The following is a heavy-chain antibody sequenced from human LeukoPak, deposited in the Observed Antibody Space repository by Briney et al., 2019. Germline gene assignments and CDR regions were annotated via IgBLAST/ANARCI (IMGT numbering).Heavy chain of an antibody. D-gene: IGHD3-9*01. CDR3: ARGRPYYDILTGYYKGYFDY. Sequence: SETLSLTCAVYGGSFSGYYWSWIRQPPGKGLEWIGEINHSGSTNYNPSLKSRVTISVDTSKNQFSLKLSSVTAADTAVYYCARGRPYYDILTGYYKGYFDYWGQGTLVTVSS. V-gene: IGHV4-34*01. CDR1: GGSFSGYY. J-gene: IGHJ4*02. CDR2: INHSGST.